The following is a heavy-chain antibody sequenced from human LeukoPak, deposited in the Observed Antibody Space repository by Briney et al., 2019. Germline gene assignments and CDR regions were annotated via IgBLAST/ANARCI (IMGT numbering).Heavy chain of an antibody. V-gene: IGHV4-59*01. CDR1: GGSISSYY. D-gene: IGHD6-13*01. CDR2: IYYSGST. CDR3: ARGGSWYSNPFDY. Sequence: SETLSLTCTVSGGSISSYYWSWIRQPPGKGLEWIGYIYYSGSTNYNPSLKSRVTISVDTSKNQFSLKLSSVTAADTAVYYCARGGSWYSNPFDYWGQGTLVTVSS. J-gene: IGHJ4*02.